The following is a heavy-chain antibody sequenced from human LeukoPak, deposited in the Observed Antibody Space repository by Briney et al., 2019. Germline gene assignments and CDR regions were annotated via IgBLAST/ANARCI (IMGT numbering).Heavy chain of an antibody. CDR3: ARDYKYAFDN. CDR2: IGIDSGNT. J-gene: IGHJ4*02. CDR1: GFTFSDYS. V-gene: IGHV3-48*01. D-gene: IGHD5-24*01. Sequence: GGSLRLSCAASGFTFSDYSMNWVRQAPGKGLEWISYIGIDSGNTDYADSVKGRFIISGDKAKNSLYLQMNSLRVEDTAVYYCARDYKYAFDNWGQGTLVTVSS.